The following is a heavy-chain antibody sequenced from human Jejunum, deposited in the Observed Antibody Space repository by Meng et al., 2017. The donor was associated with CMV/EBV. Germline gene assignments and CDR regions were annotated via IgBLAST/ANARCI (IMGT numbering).Heavy chain of an antibody. CDR1: GDTFTTYY. CDR3: ARGLSTSMVSNFDH. D-gene: IGHD5-18*01. J-gene: IGHJ4*02. CDR2: ITPSGGST. V-gene: IGHV1-46*01. Sequence: SGDTFTTYYMHWVRQAPGQGLEWMGIITPSGGSTSYAQKFQGRVTMTRDTSASTLYLDLSSLRSEDTAIYYCARGLSTSMVSNFDHWGQGTLVTVSS.